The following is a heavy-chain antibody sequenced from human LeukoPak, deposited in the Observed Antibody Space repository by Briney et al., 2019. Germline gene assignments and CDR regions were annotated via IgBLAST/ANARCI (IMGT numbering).Heavy chain of an antibody. Sequence: SETLSLTCAVYGGSFSGYCWSWIRQPPGRGLEWIGEINHSGSTNYNPSLKSRVTISVDTSKNQFSLKLSSVTAAGTAVYYCASQPPYGSGSYYNEGDYWGQGTLVTVSS. V-gene: IGHV4-34*01. CDR2: INHSGST. CDR3: ASQPPYGSGSYYNEGDY. CDR1: GGSFSGYC. J-gene: IGHJ4*02. D-gene: IGHD3-10*01.